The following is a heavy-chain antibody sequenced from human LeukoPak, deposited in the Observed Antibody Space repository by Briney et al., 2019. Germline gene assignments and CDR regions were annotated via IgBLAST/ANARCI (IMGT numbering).Heavy chain of an antibody. V-gene: IGHV4-61*01. CDR3: ARAAIQLWAIDY. CDR1: GGSISSSSYY. J-gene: IGHJ4*02. Sequence: SETLSLTCTVSGGSISSSSYYWSWIRQPPGKGLEWIGYIYYSGSTNYNPSLKSRVTISVDTSKNQLSLKLSSVTAADTAVYYCARAAIQLWAIDYWGQGTLVTVSS. D-gene: IGHD5-18*01. CDR2: IYYSGST.